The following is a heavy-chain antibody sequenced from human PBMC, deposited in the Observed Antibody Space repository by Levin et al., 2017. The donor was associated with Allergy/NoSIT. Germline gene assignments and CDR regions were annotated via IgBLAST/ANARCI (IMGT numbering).Heavy chain of an antibody. CDR1: GFSFSTYE. CDR2: ISSSSNMI. J-gene: IGHJ4*02. D-gene: IGHD3-10*01. CDR3: GKSRGIRGVIDY. V-gene: IGHV3-48*03. Sequence: GESLKISCATSGFSFSTYEMNWVRQAPGKGLEWVSYISSSSNMIYYADSVRGRFTISRDNAEKSLYLQMNSLRAEDTAIYYCGKSRGIRGVIDYWGQGTLVTVSS.